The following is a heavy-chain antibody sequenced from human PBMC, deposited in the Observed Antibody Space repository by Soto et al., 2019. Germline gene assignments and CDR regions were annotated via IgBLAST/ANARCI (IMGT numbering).Heavy chain of an antibody. J-gene: IGHJ6*02. Sequence: QVQLVESGGGVVQPGGSLRLSCAASGFTFSTYAMHWVRQAPGKGLEWVAVVSYDGSNKYYADSVKGRFTISRDNSKNTLYLQMDSLRAEDTAVYYCARNVPIYDFWSGYNLDDYYYVMDVWGQGTTVTVSS. V-gene: IGHV3-30-3*01. D-gene: IGHD3-3*01. CDR3: ARNVPIYDFWSGYNLDDYYYVMDV. CDR2: VSYDGSNK. CDR1: GFTFSTYA.